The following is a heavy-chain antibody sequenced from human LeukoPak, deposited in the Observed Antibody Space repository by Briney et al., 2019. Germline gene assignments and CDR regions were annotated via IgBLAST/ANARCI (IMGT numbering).Heavy chain of an antibody. CDR1: GFTFSSYA. CDR3: ASYLGYCSGGSCYSGDWFYFDY. J-gene: IGHJ4*02. CDR2: ISGSGGST. D-gene: IGHD2-15*01. V-gene: IGHV3-23*01. Sequence: GGSLRLSCAASGFTFSSYAMSWVRHAPGKGLEWVSAISGSGGSTYYADSVKGRSTISRDNSKNTLYLQMNSLRAEDTAVYYCASYLGYCSGGSCYSGDWFYFDYWGQGTLVTVSS.